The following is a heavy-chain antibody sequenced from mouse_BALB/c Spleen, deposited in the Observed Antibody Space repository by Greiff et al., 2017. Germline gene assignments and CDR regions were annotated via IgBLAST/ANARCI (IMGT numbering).Heavy chain of an antibody. D-gene: IGHD1-1*01. V-gene: IGHV5-6-5*01. J-gene: IGHJ3*01. CDR2: ISSGGST. Sequence: DVKLVESGGGLVKPGGSLKLSCAASGFTFSSYAMSWVRQTPDKRLEWVASISSGGSTYYPDSVKGRFTISRDNARNILYLQMSSLRSEDTAMYYCAREGLLRFLAYWGQGTLVTVSA. CDR1: GFTFSSYA. CDR3: AREGLLRFLAY.